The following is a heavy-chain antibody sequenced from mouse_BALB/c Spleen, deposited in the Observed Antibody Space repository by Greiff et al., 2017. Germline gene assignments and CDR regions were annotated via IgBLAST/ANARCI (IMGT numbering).Heavy chain of an antibody. D-gene: IGHD1-1*01. CDR1: GDSITSGY. CDR2: ISYSGST. J-gene: IGHJ4*01. CDR3: ARYGSSPYYAMDY. Sequence: EVQVVESGPSLVKPSQTLSLTCSVTGDSITSGYWNWTRKFPGNKLEYMGYISYSGSTYYNPSLKSRISITRDTSKNQYYLQLNSVTTEDTATYYCARYGSSPYYAMDYWGQGTSVTVSS. V-gene: IGHV3-8*02.